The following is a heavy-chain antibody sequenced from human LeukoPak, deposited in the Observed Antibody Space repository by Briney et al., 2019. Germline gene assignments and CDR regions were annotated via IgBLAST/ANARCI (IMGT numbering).Heavy chain of an antibody. J-gene: IGHJ4*02. V-gene: IGHV3-23*01. CDR3: ATEDPATVITYGFDS. D-gene: IGHD4-17*01. Sequence: WGSLRLSCAASGFTFRRYGMSWVRQAPGKGLEWVSAISGSGGNTFYGDSVKGRFTISRDNTKNSVYLQMNNVTTEDTAVYYCATEDPATVITYGFDSWGQGTLVTVSS. CDR2: ISGSGGNT. CDR1: GFTFRRYG.